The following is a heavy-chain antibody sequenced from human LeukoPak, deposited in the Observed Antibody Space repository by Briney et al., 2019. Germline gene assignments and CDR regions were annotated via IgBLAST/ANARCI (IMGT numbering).Heavy chain of an antibody. J-gene: IGHJ4*02. CDR2: IYHSGST. CDR3: ARDPYGDFVGQREHYFDY. CDR1: GGSISSSNW. Sequence: PSGTLSLTCAVSGGSISSSNWWSWVRQPPGKGLEWIGEIYHSGSTNYNPSLKSRVTISVDKSKNQFSLKLSSVTAAGTAVYYCARDPYGDFVGQREHYFDYWGQGTLVTVSS. D-gene: IGHD4-17*01. V-gene: IGHV4-4*02.